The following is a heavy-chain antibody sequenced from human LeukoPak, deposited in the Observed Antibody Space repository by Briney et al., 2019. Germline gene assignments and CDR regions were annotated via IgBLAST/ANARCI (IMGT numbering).Heavy chain of an antibody. CDR1: GGTFSSYT. J-gene: IGHJ4*02. CDR2: IIPILGIA. V-gene: IGHV1-69*02. Sequence: SVKVSCKASGGTFSSYTISWVLQAPGQGLEWMGRIIPILGIANYAQEFQGRVTITADKSTSTAYMELSSLRSEDTAVYYCASCSGGSCGDDYWGQGTLVTVSS. CDR3: ASCSGGSCGDDY. D-gene: IGHD2-15*01.